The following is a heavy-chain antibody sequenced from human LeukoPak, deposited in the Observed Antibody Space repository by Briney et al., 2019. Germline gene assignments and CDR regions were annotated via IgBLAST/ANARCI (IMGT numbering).Heavy chain of an antibody. CDR1: GYTFTSYD. Sequence: GASVKVSCKASGYTFTSYDINWVRQATGQGLEWMGWMNPNSGNTGYAQKFQGRVTITRNTSISTAYMELSSLRSEDTAVYYCARVDYGGNSHPYYYYYMDVWGKGTTVTVSS. CDR3: ARVDYGGNSHPYYYYYMDV. D-gene: IGHD4-23*01. J-gene: IGHJ6*03. V-gene: IGHV1-8*01. CDR2: MNPNSGNT.